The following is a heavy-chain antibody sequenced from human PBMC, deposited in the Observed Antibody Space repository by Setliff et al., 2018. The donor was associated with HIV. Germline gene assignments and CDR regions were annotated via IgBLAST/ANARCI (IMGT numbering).Heavy chain of an antibody. CDR2: INAGNGYT. J-gene: IGHJ4*02. CDR3: ARDGAGSSWDAFFDY. V-gene: IGHV1-3*01. CDR1: GYTSSSYV. Sequence: ASVKVSCKASGYTSSSYVMNWVRQAPGHKLEWMGWINAGNGYTKYSQKFQGRVSITRDTSACTAYMELSSLRSEDTAVYYCARDGAGSSWDAFFDYWGQGTLVTVSS. D-gene: IGHD6-13*01.